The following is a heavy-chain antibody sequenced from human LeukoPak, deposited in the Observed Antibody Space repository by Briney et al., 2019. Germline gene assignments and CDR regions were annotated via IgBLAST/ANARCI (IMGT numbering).Heavy chain of an antibody. CDR2: IWYDGSNK. CDR3: AREQNVWGSYSPLGY. Sequence: PGGSLRLSCAASGFTFSSYGMHWVRQAPGKGLEWAAVIWYDGSNKYYADSVKGRFTISRDNSKNTLYLQTNSLRAEDTAVYYCAREQNVWGSYSPLGYWGQGTLVTVSS. J-gene: IGHJ4*02. V-gene: IGHV3-33*01. CDR1: GFTFSSYG. D-gene: IGHD3-16*01.